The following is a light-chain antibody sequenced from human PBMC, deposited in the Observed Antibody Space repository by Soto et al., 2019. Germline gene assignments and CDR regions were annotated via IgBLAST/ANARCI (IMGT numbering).Light chain of an antibody. CDR1: QSVSSN. CDR2: GVS. Sequence: EIVMTQSPATLSVSPGERVTLSCRASQSVSSNLAWYQQKPGQAPRLLIYGVSTTATGIPARFSGSGSGTEFTLTISSLQSEDFAVYYCQQYNNWPREFGQGTKVEIK. CDR3: QQYNNWPRE. V-gene: IGKV3-15*01. J-gene: IGKJ1*01.